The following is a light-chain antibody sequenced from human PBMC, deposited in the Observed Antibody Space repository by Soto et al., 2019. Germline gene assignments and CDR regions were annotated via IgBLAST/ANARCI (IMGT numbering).Light chain of an antibody. CDR3: QQYYSSWT. CDR1: QSVGNW. Sequence: DIQMTQSPSTLSASVGDRVTITCRASQSVGNWLAWYQQKPGKAPTFLVYDASNLHSGVPARFSGSWSGSEFTLSISRLQPDDFGTYYCQQYYSSWTSGQGTKVEIK. J-gene: IGKJ1*01. V-gene: IGKV1-5*01. CDR2: DAS.